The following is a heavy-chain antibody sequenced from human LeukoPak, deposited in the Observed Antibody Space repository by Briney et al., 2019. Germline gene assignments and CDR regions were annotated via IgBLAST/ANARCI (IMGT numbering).Heavy chain of an antibody. V-gene: IGHV3-30*18. J-gene: IGHJ3*02. D-gene: IGHD4-17*01. CDR3: AKEGYGDYGGGTFDT. CDR2: ISYDGSNK. CDR1: GFTFSSFG. Sequence: GGSLRLSCAASGFTFSSFGMHWVRQAPGKGLEWVAVISYDGSNKYYADSVKGRFTISRDSSKNTLFLQMSSLRVEDTAVYYCAKEGYGDYGGGTFDTWGQGTMVTVSS.